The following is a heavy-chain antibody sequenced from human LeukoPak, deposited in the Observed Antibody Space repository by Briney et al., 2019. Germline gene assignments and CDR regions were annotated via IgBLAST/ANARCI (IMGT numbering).Heavy chain of an antibody. CDR1: GFTFSSYA. Sequence: GGSLRLSCSASGFTFSSYAMNWVRQAPGKGLEYVSAITSNGGSTYYADSVKGRFTISRDNSKNTLYLQMSSPRAEDTAVYYCVKGRCSGSSCYGGDYWGQGTLVTVSS. V-gene: IGHV3-64D*06. J-gene: IGHJ4*02. CDR3: VKGRCSGSSCYGGDY. D-gene: IGHD2-2*01. CDR2: ITSNGGST.